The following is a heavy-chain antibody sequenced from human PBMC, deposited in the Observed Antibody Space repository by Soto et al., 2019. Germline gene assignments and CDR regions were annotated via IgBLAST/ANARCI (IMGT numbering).Heavy chain of an antibody. CDR3: SRGGFHHGFHV. J-gene: IGHJ3*01. D-gene: IGHD2-15*01. CDR1: GFTFRSYW. V-gene: IGHV3-74*01. Sequence: EVQLAESGGASVQPGGSLRLSCAASGFTFRSYWMHWVRQAPGKGLVWVARIDNDGTGSIYADSVRGRFTISRDNAYNTVYLHMTSLRADDTAVYYCSRGGFHHGFHVWGQGTMVTVSS. CDR2: IDNDGTGS.